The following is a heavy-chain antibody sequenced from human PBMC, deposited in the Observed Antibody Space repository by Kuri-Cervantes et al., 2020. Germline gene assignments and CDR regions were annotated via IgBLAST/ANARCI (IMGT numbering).Heavy chain of an antibody. CDR1: GFTFSSYG. D-gene: IGHD6-13*01. CDR2: ISYDGSNK. V-gene: IGHV3-30*18. Sequence: GESLKISCAASGFTFSSYGMHWVRQAPGKGLEWVAVISYDGSNKYYADSVKGRFTISRDNSKNTLYLQMNSLRAEDTAVYYCAKDVAAAGTVDYWGQGTLVTVSS. CDR3: AKDVAAAGTVDY. J-gene: IGHJ4*02.